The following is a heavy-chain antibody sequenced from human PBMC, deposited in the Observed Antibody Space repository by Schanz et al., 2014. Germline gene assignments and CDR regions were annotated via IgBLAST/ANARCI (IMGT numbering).Heavy chain of an antibody. V-gene: IGHV3-48*01. Sequence: EVQLMESGGGLVKPGGSLRLSCVASGFAFSSFAMTWVRQAPGRGLEWVSYISGSSRTIYYADSMKGRFTVSRDNAENALYLQMNSLRAEDTGRYFCARGGSGSHYRLDYWGQGTLVTVSS. J-gene: IGHJ4*02. CDR1: GFAFSSFA. CDR3: ARGGSGSHYRLDY. D-gene: IGHD1-26*01. CDR2: ISGSSRTI.